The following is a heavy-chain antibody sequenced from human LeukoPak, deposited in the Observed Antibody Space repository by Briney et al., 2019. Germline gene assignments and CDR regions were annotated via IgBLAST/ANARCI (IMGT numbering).Heavy chain of an antibody. D-gene: IGHD1-26*01. CDR3: AKGRRYSGSYDAFDI. Sequence: GGSLRLSCAASGFTFSRYAMSWVRQAPGKGLEWVSGISGGGGSTYYADSVKGRLTISRDNSKNTLYLQMNSLRAEDTAVYYCAKGRRYSGSYDAFDIWGQGTMVTVSS. V-gene: IGHV3-23*01. CDR2: ISGGGGST. CDR1: GFTFSRYA. J-gene: IGHJ3*02.